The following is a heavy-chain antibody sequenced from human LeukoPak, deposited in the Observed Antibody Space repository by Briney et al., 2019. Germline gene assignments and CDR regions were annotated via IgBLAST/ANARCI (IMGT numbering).Heavy chain of an antibody. CDR3: ASSLIEIAAAGIRSYHAFDI. CDR1: GGSFSGYY. CDR2: INHSGST. J-gene: IGHJ3*02. D-gene: IGHD6-13*01. Sequence: SETLSLTCAVYGGSFSGYYWSWIRQPPGKGLEWIGEINHSGSTNYNPPLKSRVTISVDTSKNQFSLKLSSVTAADTAVYYCASSLIEIAAAGIRSYHAFDIWGQGTMVTVSS. V-gene: IGHV4-34*01.